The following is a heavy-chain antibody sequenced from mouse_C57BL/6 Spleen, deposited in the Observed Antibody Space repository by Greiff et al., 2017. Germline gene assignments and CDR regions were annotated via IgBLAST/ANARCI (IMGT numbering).Heavy chain of an antibody. D-gene: IGHD3-1*01. J-gene: IGHJ3*01. CDR1: GYAFSSSW. V-gene: IGHV1-82*01. Sequence: QVQLKESGPELVKPGASVKISCKASGYAFSSSWMNWVKQRPGKGLEWIGRIYPGDGDTNYNGKFKGKATLTADKSSSTAYMQLSSLTSEDSAVYFCEGDGLTPFAYWGQGTLVTVSA. CDR2: IYPGDGDT. CDR3: EGDGLTPFAY.